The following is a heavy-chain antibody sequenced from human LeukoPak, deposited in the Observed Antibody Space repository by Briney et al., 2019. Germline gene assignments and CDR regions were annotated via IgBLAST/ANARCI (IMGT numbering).Heavy chain of an antibody. J-gene: IGHJ4*02. V-gene: IGHV3-30*03. Sequence: GKSLRLSCVASGLTIGNYAMHWVRQSPGKGLEWVAVISNDGSDKHHADSVKGRFTVSRDNSKHTVYLQMDRLRVEDTAIYYCVREGTYFFASGSFQGYYFDNWGQGTLVTVSS. CDR3: VREGTYFFASGSFQGYYFDN. D-gene: IGHD3-10*01. CDR1: GLTIGNYA. CDR2: ISNDGSDK.